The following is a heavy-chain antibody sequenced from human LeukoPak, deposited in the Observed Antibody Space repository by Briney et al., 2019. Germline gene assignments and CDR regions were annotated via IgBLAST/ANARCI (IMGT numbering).Heavy chain of an antibody. J-gene: IGHJ3*02. CDR3: ARDYSNYPDAFDI. Sequence: SETLSLTCTVSGGSISSSSYYWGWIRQPPGKGLEWIGSIYYSGSTYYNPSLKSRVTISVDTSKNQFSLKLSSVTAADTAVYYCARDYSNYPDAFDIWGQGTMVTVSS. V-gene: IGHV4-39*01. CDR2: IYYSGST. D-gene: IGHD4-11*01. CDR1: GGSISSSSYY.